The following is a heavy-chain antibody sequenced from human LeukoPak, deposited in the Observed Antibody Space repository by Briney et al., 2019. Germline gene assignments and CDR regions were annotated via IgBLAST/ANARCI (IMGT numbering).Heavy chain of an antibody. V-gene: IGHV3-64D*09. D-gene: IGHD2-2*01. Sequence: SGGSLRLSCSASGFAFSYYAMHWVRQAPGQGLAYVSAISSNGGSTYYADSVKGRFTISRDNSKNTLYLRMSSLRAEDTAVYYCVRTYGYCSTTSCYVFDYWGQGTLVTVSS. J-gene: IGHJ4*02. CDR2: ISSNGGST. CDR3: VRTYGYCSTTSCYVFDY. CDR1: GFAFSYYA.